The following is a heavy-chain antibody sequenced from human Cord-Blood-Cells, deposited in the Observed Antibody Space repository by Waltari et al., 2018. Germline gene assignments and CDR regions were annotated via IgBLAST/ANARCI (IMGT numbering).Heavy chain of an antibody. V-gene: IGHV1-24*01. D-gene: IGHD1-7*01. J-gene: IGHJ4*02. Sequence: QVQLVQSGAEVNKPGASVKVSCKVSGSPLTALSLHWVRQAPGKGLEWMGSFDPEDGETIYAQKFQGRVTMTEDTSTDTAYMELSSLRSEDTAVYYCATFKPSYNWNYYWGQGTLVTVSS. CDR3: ATFKPSYNWNYY. CDR1: GSPLTALS. CDR2: FDPEDGET.